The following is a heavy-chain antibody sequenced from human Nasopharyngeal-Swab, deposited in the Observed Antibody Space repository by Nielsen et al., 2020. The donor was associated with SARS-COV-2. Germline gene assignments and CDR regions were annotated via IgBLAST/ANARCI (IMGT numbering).Heavy chain of an antibody. J-gene: IGHJ4*02. Sequence: SETLSLTCGVSGYSISSGYYWGWIRQPPGKGLEWTGSVYHTGTTYYNPSLKSRVSISVDTSKNQFSLKLSSVSAADTAVYYCARHGESVVVVEGFEYWGQGTLVTVSS. CDR2: VYHTGTT. CDR1: GYSISSGYY. V-gene: IGHV4-38-2*01. CDR3: ARHGESVVVVEGFEY. D-gene: IGHD2-21*01.